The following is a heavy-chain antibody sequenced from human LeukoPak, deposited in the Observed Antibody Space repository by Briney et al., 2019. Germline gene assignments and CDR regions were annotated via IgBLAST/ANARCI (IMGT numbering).Heavy chain of an antibody. CDR3: ARGRYVTTRGGAAAGFLDY. D-gene: IGHD6-13*01. V-gene: IGHV4-34*01. Sequence: ASETLSLTCAVSGGSFSGHYWNWICQPPGKGLEWIGEINHGGSTNYNPSLKSRVTISVDTSQNQFSLRLSSVTAADTAVYYCARGRYVTTRGGAAAGFLDYWGQGTLVTVST. CDR1: GGSFSGHY. J-gene: IGHJ4*02. CDR2: INHGGST.